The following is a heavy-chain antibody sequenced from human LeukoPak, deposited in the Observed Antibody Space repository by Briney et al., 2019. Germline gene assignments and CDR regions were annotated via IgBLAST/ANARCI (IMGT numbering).Heavy chain of an antibody. V-gene: IGHV3-48*01. CDR3: AGVLRSYYFDY. CDR2: ISSSSSTI. J-gene: IGHJ4*02. CDR1: GFTFSSYS. Sequence: GGSLRLSCAASGFTFSSYSMNWVRQAPGKGLEWVSYISSSSSTIYYADSVKGRFTISRGNAKNSLYLQMNSLRAEDTAVYYCAGVLRSYYFDYWGQGTLVTVSS. D-gene: IGHD4-17*01.